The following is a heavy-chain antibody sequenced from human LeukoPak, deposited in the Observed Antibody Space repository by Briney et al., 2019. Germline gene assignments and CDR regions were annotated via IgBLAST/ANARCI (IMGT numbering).Heavy chain of an antibody. V-gene: IGHV3-21*01. J-gene: IGHJ6*02. CDR3: ARTADYYYGMDV. D-gene: IGHD5-18*01. Sequence: GGSLRLSCAASGFTFSSYSMNWVRQAPGKGLEWVSSISSSSSYIYHADSVKGRFTISRDNAKNSLYLQMNSLRAEDTAVYYCARTADYYYGMDVWGQGTTVTVSS. CDR2: ISSSSSYI. CDR1: GFTFSSYS.